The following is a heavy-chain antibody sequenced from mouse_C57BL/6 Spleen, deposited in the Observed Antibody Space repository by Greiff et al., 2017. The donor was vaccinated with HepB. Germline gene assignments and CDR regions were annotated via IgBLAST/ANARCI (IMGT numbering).Heavy chain of an antibody. Sequence: EVQVVESGGGLVKPGGSLKLSCAASGFTFSSYAMSWVRQTPEKRLEWVATISDGGSYTYYPDNVKGRFTISRDNAKNNLYLQMSHLKSEDTAMYYCARETTVVEYFDVWGTGTTVTVSS. D-gene: IGHD1-1*01. CDR1: GFTFSSYA. CDR2: ISDGGSYT. V-gene: IGHV5-4*01. J-gene: IGHJ1*03. CDR3: ARETTVVEYFDV.